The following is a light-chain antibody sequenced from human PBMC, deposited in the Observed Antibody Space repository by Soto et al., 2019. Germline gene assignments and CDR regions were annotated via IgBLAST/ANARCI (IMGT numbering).Light chain of an antibody. CDR1: QSIRSG. Sequence: DIQMTQSPSTLSASVGDRVTITCRASQSIRSGLAWYQQKPGRAPKLLIYKASSLESGVPSRFSGSGSGTDFTLTISSLPPDDFATYYCQQYNSYSWTFGQGTKVEI. CDR2: KAS. CDR3: QQYNSYSWT. V-gene: IGKV1-5*03. J-gene: IGKJ1*01.